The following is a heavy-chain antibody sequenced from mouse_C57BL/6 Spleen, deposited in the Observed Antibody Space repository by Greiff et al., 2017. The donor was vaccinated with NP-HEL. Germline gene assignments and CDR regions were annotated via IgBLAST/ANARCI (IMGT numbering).Heavy chain of an antibody. Sequence: EVKLVESGGGLVKPGGSLKLSCAASGFTFSDYGMHWVRQAPEQGLEWVAYISRGSSTIYYADTVKGRFTISRDNATNTLFLQMTSLRSEDTAMYYCARDGGDDFDYWGQGTTLTVSS. CDR1: GFTFSDYG. CDR2: ISRGSSTI. D-gene: IGHD2-3*01. V-gene: IGHV5-17*01. J-gene: IGHJ2*01. CDR3: ARDGGDDFDY.